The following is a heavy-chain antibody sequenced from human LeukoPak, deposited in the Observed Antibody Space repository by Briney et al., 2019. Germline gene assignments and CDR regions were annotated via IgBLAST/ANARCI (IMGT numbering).Heavy chain of an antibody. V-gene: IGHV4-39*01. CDR1: GGSISSSSYY. CDR3: ARQGIAARLKPTLRYPIDY. CDR2: IYYSGST. J-gene: IGHJ4*02. D-gene: IGHD6-6*01. Sequence: PSETLSLTCTVSGGSISSSSYYWGWIRQPPGKGLEWIGSIYYSGSTYYNPSLKSRVTISVDTSKNQFSLKLSSVTAADTAVYYCARQGIAARLKPTLRYPIDYWGQGTLVTVSS.